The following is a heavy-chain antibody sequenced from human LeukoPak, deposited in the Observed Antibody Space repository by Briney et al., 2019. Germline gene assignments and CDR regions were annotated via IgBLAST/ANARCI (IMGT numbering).Heavy chain of an antibody. D-gene: IGHD3-10*01. V-gene: IGHV3-23*01. Sequence: GGSLRLSCAASGFTFSSYTMSWVRQAPGRGLEWVSAITGSGGSTYYADSVKGRFTISRDNSKNTLYLQMNSLRAEDTAVYYCARAGDYYGSESYRGGLDYWGQGTLVTVSS. CDR1: GFTFSSYT. J-gene: IGHJ4*02. CDR3: ARAGDYYGSESYRGGLDY. CDR2: ITGSGGST.